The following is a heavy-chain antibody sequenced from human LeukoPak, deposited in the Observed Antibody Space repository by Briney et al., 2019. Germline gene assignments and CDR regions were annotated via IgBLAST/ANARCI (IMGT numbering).Heavy chain of an antibody. CDR1: GGSISSSSYH. CDR2: IYYSGST. D-gene: IGHD3-10*01. CDR3: ARRGSQDEFDP. V-gene: IGHV4-39*07. Sequence: PSETLSLTCTVSGGSISSSSYHWGWIRQPPGKGLEWIGSIYYSGSTNYNPSLKSRVTISVDTSKNQFSLKLSSVTAADTAVYYCARRGSQDEFDPWGQGTLVTVSS. J-gene: IGHJ5*02.